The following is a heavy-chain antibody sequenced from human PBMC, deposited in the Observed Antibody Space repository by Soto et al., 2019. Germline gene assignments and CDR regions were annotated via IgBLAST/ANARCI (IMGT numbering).Heavy chain of an antibody. D-gene: IGHD3-16*01. V-gene: IGHV1-18*04. Sequence: ASVKVSCKVSGYRFTTYGINWVRQAPGQGLEWVGWFNPDNQNTNYAQRFQDRVSLTTDSSTNTAYMELRDLRSDDTAVYYCARVRFGDPFDFWGQGSLVTVSS. CDR2: FNPDNQNT. CDR3: ARVRFGDPFDF. J-gene: IGHJ4*02. CDR1: GYRFTTYG.